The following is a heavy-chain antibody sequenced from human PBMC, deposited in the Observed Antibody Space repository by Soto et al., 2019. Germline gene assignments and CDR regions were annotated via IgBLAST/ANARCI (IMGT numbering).Heavy chain of an antibody. J-gene: IGHJ6*02. V-gene: IGHV4-31*03. CDR3: ARVPKLYYDILTGYYYYYYGMDV. D-gene: IGHD3-9*01. CDR2: IYYSGST. CDR1: GGSISSGGYY. Sequence: QVQLQESGPGLVKPSQTLSLTCTVSGGSISSGGYYWSWIRQHPGKGLEWIGYIYYSGSTYYNPSLKSRVTISVDTSKNQFSLKLSSVTAADTAVYYCARVPKLYYDILTGYYYYYYGMDVWGQGTTVTVSS.